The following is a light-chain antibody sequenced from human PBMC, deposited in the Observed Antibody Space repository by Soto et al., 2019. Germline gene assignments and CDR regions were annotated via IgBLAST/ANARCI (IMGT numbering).Light chain of an antibody. CDR2: GTS. CDR3: QHFNTWSAKYT. CDR1: QSVSRN. Sequence: EIVMTQSPANLSVSPGERATLSCRASQSVSRNLAWYQQKPGQAPRLLIYGTSTRATGIPAGFSGSGSGTEFALTFSSLQSEDYAVYYGQHFNTWSAKYTCGQGTRLEIK. V-gene: IGKV3-15*01. J-gene: IGKJ2*01.